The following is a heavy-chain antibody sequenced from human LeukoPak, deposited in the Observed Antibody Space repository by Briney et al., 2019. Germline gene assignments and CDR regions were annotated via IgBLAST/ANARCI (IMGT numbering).Heavy chain of an antibody. CDR2: IIPIFGTA. CDR3: ARVHRDGYNWSLYYYYYYMDV. Sequence: SVKVSCKASGGTFSSYAISWVRQAPGQGLEWMGGIIPIFGTANYAQKFQGRVTITTDESTSTAYMELSSLRSEDTAVYYCARVHRDGYNWSLYYYYYYMDVWGKGTTVTVSS. CDR1: GGTFSSYA. V-gene: IGHV1-69*05. D-gene: IGHD5-24*01. J-gene: IGHJ6*03.